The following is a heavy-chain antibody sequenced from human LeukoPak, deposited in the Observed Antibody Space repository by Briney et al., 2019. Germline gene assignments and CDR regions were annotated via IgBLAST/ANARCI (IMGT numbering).Heavy chain of an antibody. CDR1: GFTFSSYW. CDR3: ARVTAPPVQLENQRIPHFYGFDV. D-gene: IGHD1-1*01. Sequence: GSLRLSRAASGFTFSSYWMSWVRQAPGKGLEWIGEINNSGVSDYKASLKSRVTLSVDTSKNEFSLRMNSVTAADTAVYYCARVTAPPVQLENQRIPHFYGFDVWGPGTPVTVSS. J-gene: IGHJ6*02. V-gene: IGHV4-34*01. CDR2: INNSGVS.